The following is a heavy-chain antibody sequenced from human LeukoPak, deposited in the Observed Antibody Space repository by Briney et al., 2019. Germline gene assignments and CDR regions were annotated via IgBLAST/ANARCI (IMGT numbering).Heavy chain of an antibody. CDR1: GGSFSGYY. CDR2: INHSGST. J-gene: IGHJ4*02. CDR3: ARLTYYYGSGSPMALFDY. V-gene: IGHV4-34*01. D-gene: IGHD3-10*01. Sequence: SETLSLTCGVYGGSFSGYYWSWLRQPPGKGLEWIGEINHSGSTNYNSSLKSRVTISVDTSKNQFSLKLSSVTAADTAVYYCARLTYYYGSGSPMALFDYWGQGTLVTVSS.